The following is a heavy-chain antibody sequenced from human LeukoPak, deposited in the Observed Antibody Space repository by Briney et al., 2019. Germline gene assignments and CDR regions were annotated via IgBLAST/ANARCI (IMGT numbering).Heavy chain of an antibody. CDR3: ARDKVVGPTHFDY. CDR1: GVSISSSNSY. D-gene: IGHD1-26*01. CDR2: IYYSGNT. V-gene: IGHV4-39*02. Sequence: PSETLSLTCTVSGVSISSSNSYWGWIRQPPGKGLEWIGSIYYSGNTYYNASLKSQVSISIDTSKNQFSLRLTSVTAADTAVYYCARDKVVGPTHFDYWGQGTLVTVSS. J-gene: IGHJ4*02.